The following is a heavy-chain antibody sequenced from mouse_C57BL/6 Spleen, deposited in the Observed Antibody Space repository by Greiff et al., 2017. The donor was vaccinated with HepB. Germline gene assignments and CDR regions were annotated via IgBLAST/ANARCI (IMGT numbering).Heavy chain of an antibody. D-gene: IGHD1-1*01. Sequence: VQLQQSGAELVKPGASVKRSCKASGYTFTSYWMHWVKQRPGLGLEGIGRIDPNSGGTKYNEKFESKATLTVDKPSITAYMQLSSLTSGDSAVYCCARGSSYFLDCWGEGTTLTVSS. J-gene: IGHJ2*01. CDR1: GYTFTSYW. V-gene: IGHV1-72*01. CDR3: ARGSSYFLDC. CDR2: IDPNSGGT.